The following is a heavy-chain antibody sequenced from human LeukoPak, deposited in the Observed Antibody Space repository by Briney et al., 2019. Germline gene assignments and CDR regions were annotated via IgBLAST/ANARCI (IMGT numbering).Heavy chain of an antibody. J-gene: IGHJ5*02. Sequence: PGGSLRLSCEASGFTFRRYAMSWARQAPGKGLEWVSAISGSGDSTYYADSVKGRFTISRDNSKNTMYLQINSLRAEDTAVYHCAKGSGSGWYGWFDPWGQGTLVTVSS. CDR2: ISGSGDST. CDR1: GFTFRRYA. V-gene: IGHV3-23*01. CDR3: AKGSGSGWYGWFDP. D-gene: IGHD6-19*01.